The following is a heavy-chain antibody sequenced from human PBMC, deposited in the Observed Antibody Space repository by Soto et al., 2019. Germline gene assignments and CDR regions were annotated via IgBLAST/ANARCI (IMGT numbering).Heavy chain of an antibody. CDR2: IFWSDEK. CDR1: GFSLSDARMG. Sequence: QVTLKESGPVLVKPTETLTLTCAVSGFSLSDARMGVSWIRQPPGKALEWLAHIFWSDEKSYSSSLQSRLIIAKDPSKGQVVLTMTNMDPVDTATYFCAHVRQYDGARSYDFWGRGTLVTVSS. V-gene: IGHV2-26*01. D-gene: IGHD3-3*01. J-gene: IGHJ4*02. CDR3: AHVRQYDGARSYDF.